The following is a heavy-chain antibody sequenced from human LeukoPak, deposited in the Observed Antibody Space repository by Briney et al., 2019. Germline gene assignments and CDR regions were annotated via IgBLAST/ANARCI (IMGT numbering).Heavy chain of an antibody. CDR1: GYSFTSYW. CDR3: ARGPPYYDSSGYAFDI. J-gene: IGHJ3*02. D-gene: IGHD3-22*01. Sequence: RGESLKISCKASGYSFTSYWIGWVRQMPGKGLEWMGIIYPGDSDTRYSPSFQGQVTISADKSISTAYLQWSSLKASDTAMYYCARGPPYYDSSGYAFDIWGQGTMVTVSS. V-gene: IGHV5-51*01. CDR2: IYPGDSDT.